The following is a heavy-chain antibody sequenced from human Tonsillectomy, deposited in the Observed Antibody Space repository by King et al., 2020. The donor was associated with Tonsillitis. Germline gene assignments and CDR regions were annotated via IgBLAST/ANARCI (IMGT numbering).Heavy chain of an antibody. CDR3: ARHHRLFGMDV. Sequence: VQLVESGGGLVKPGASLRLSCAASGFTFTDYYMSWIRQAPGKGLEWVAHIGSITTVTYYADSLKGRFTLSRDNAKNSVSLQMNSLRVEDTALYFCARHHRLFGMDVWGPGTTVTVSS. V-gene: IGHV3-11*01. J-gene: IGHJ6*02. CDR1: GFTFTDYY. CDR2: IGSITTVT.